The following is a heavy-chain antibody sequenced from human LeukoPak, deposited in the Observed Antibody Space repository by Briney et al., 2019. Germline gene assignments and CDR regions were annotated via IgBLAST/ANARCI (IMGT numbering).Heavy chain of an antibody. V-gene: IGHV4-61*02. CDR3: ARDRGTWNDDGFDY. CDR2: IYISGST. CDR1: GGSISSGSYY. J-gene: IGHJ4*02. D-gene: IGHD1-1*01. Sequence: PSETQSLTCTVSGGSISSGSYYWSWIRQPAGKGLEWIGRIYISGSTNYNPSLKSRVTMSVDTSKNQFSLKLSSVTAADTAVYYCARDRGTWNDDGFDYWGQGTLVTVSS.